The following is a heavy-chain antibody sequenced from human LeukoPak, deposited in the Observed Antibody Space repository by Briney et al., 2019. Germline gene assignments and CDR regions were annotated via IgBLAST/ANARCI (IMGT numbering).Heavy chain of an antibody. CDR3: AKDVTFRPDDYGGNRLAY. CDR2: FSGNGGTT. J-gene: IGHJ4*02. CDR1: GFTFSSYA. D-gene: IGHD4-23*01. V-gene: IGHV3-23*01. Sequence: GGSLRLSCAASGFTFSSYAMSWVRQALGKGREWVSAFSGNGGTTYYADSVKGRFTISRDNSKNTLSLQMNSLRAEDTAVYYCAKDVTFRPDDYGGNRLAYWGQGTLVTVSS.